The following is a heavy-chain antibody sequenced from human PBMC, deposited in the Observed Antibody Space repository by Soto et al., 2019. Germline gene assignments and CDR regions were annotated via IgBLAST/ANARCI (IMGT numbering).Heavy chain of an antibody. J-gene: IGHJ6*03. CDR1: GFTFRSYW. D-gene: IGHD2-15*01. Sequence: GGSLRLSCAASGFTFRSYWMHWVRQVPGKGLVWVSRIKSEGSSTSYADSVKGRFTISREHAKNSLYLQMNSLRAEDTAVYYCARESPVVVSRVYYYYYYMDVWGKGTTVTVSS. CDR3: ARESPVVVSRVYYYYYYMDV. V-gene: IGHV3-74*01. CDR2: IKSEGSST.